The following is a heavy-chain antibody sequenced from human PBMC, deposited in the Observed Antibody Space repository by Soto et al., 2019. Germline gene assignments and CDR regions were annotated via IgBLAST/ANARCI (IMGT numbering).Heavy chain of an antibody. CDR3: ATDYDFWSGHPFDP. J-gene: IGHJ5*02. CDR2: FDPEDGET. Sequence: ASVKVSCKVSGYTLTELSMHWVRQAPGKGLEWMGGFDPEDGETIYAQKFQGRVTMTEDTSTDTAYMELSSLRSEDTAVYYCATDYDFWSGHPFDPWGQGTLVTVSS. V-gene: IGHV1-24*01. CDR1: GYTLTELS. D-gene: IGHD3-3*01.